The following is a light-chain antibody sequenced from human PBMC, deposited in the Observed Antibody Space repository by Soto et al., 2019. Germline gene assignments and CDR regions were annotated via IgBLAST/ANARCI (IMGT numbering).Light chain of an antibody. CDR2: AAS. J-gene: IGKJ5*01. V-gene: IGKV1-12*01. CDR3: QQGDSYPIT. CDR1: QSIGVW. Sequence: DIQMTQSPSSVSASVGDRVTITCRASQSIGVWLAWYQQKPGTVPKLLIYAASSLQSGVPSRFSGGGANTEFTLTISSLQPEDFGTYYCQQGDSYPITFGQGTRLELK.